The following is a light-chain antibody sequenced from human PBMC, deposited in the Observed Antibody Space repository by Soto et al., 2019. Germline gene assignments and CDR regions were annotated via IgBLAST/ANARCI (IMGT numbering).Light chain of an antibody. CDR3: QQSYSTPLT. J-gene: IGKJ4*01. CDR2: AAS. CDR1: QSISNY. V-gene: IGKV1-39*01. Sequence: DIQMTQSPSSLSASVGDRVTITCRASQSISNYLNWYQRKPGKAPEFLIYAASSLQRGVPSRFSGSGSGTDFTLTISSLQPEDFATYYCQQSYSTPLTFGGGTKVEMK.